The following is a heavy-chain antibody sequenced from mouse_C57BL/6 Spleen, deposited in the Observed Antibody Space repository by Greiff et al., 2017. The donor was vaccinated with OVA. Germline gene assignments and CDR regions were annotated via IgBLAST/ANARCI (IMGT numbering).Heavy chain of an antibody. CDR3: ARWGGTRYYYAMDY. CDR2: IDPSDSYT. V-gene: IGHV1-69*01. Sequence: QVQLQQPGAELVMPGASVKLSCKASGYTFTSYWMHWVKQRPGQGLEWIGEIDPSDSYTNYNQKFKGKSTLTVDKSSSTAYMQLSSLTSEDSAVYYCARWGGTRYYYAMDYWGQGTTVTVSS. J-gene: IGHJ4*01. CDR1: GYTFTSYW. D-gene: IGHD4-1*01.